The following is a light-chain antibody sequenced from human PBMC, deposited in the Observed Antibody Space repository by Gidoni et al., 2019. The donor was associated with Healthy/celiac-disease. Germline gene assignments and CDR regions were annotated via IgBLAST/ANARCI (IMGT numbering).Light chain of an antibody. Sequence: QSALTPPAPVSGSPGQSFTISCTGTSSDVGGYNYASWYPQHPGKAPKRMIYEVSNRPSGVSNRFSGSKSGNTASLTISGLQAEDEADYYCSSYTSSSTLVVFGGGTKLTVL. V-gene: IGLV2-14*01. CDR2: EVS. J-gene: IGLJ2*01. CDR3: SSYTSSSTLVV. CDR1: SSDVGGYNY.